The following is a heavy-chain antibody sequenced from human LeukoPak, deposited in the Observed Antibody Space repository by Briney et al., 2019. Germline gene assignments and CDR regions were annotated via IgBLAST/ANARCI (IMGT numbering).Heavy chain of an antibody. D-gene: IGHD3-3*01. V-gene: IGHV3-66*02. CDR3: ARDSSLEWLPGSFDY. J-gene: IGHJ4*02. CDR1: GFTVSSNY. CDR2: IYSGGST. Sequence: PGGSLRLSCAASGFTVSSNYMSWVRQAPGKGLEWVSVIYSGGSTYYSDSVTGRFTISRDNSKNTLYLQMNSLRAEDTAVYYCARDSSLEWLPGSFDYWGQGTLVTVSS.